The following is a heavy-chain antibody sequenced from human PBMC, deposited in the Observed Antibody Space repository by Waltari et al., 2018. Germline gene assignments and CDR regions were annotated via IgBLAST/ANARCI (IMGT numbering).Heavy chain of an antibody. CDR1: GFTFSTSA. V-gene: IGHV3-23*01. J-gene: IGHJ5*02. CDR2: IGGAGGNT. Sequence: EVQLLESGGGLVQPGGYLRLSCAASGFTFSTSAMNWVRQAPGKGLEWVSSIGGAGGNTYYTDSVKGRFTISRDSSKNALYLQMNSLRVEDTAVYYCAKDPKSWGQGTLVTVSS. CDR3: AKDPKS.